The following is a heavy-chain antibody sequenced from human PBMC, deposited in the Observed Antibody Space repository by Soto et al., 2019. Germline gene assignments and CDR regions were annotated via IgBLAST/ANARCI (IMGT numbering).Heavy chain of an antibody. V-gene: IGHV3-30-3*01. D-gene: IGHD3-3*01. CDR1: GFTFSSYA. J-gene: IGHJ6*02. CDR3: AREFDYDFWSGYYYYYGMDV. Sequence: GGSLRLSCAASGFTFSSYAMHWVRQAPGKGLEWVAVISYDGSNKYYADSVKGRFTISRDNSKNTLYLQMNSLRAEDTAVYYCAREFDYDFWSGYYYYYGMDVWGQGTTVTVS. CDR2: ISYDGSNK.